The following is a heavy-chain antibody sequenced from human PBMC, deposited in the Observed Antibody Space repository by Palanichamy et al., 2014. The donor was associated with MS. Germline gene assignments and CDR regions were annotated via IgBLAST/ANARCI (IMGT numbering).Heavy chain of an antibody. V-gene: IGHV3-48*01. Sequence: FTISRDNAKNSLYLQMNGLRAEDTAVYYCARETGYFDSWGHGTLVTVSS. J-gene: IGHJ4*01. CDR3: ARETGYFDS. D-gene: IGHD1-14*01.